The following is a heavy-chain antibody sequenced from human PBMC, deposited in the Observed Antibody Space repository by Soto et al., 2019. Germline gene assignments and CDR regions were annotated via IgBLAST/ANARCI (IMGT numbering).Heavy chain of an antibody. CDR1: GGTFSSYA. CDR2: IIPIFGTA. J-gene: IGHJ6*02. V-gene: IGHV1-69*13. Sequence: SVKVSCKASGGTFSSYAISWVRQAPGQGLEWMGGIIPIFGTANYAQKFQGRVTITADESTSTAYMELSSLRSEDTAVYYCASSYYYDSSGYYYGGLYGMDVWGQGTTVTVSS. D-gene: IGHD3-22*01. CDR3: ASSYYYDSSGYYYGGLYGMDV.